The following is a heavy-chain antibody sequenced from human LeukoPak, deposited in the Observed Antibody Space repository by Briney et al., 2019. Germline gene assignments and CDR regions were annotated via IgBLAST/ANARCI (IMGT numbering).Heavy chain of an antibody. Sequence: ASVKVSCKASGYTFTSYAMNWVRQAPGQGLEWMGWINTNTGNPTYAQGFTGRFVFSLETSVSTAYLQISSLKAEDTAVYYCARLSSVAGTAFDIWAKGQWSPSLQ. CDR2: INTNTGNP. CDR3: ARLSSVAGTAFDI. V-gene: IGHV7-4-1*02. CDR1: GYTFTSYA. J-gene: IGHJ3*02. D-gene: IGHD6-19*01.